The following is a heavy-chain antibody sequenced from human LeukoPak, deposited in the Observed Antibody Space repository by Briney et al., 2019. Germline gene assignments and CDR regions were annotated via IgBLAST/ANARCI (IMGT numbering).Heavy chain of an antibody. Sequence: GGSLRLSCVASGFTFSSYSMNWVRQAPGKGLEWVSSVSSSSSYIYYADSVKGRFTISRDNAKNSLYLQMNSLRAEDTAVYYCARYYGDYSCADYWGQGTLVTVSS. CDR2: VSSSSSYI. CDR1: GFTFSSYS. D-gene: IGHD4-17*01. CDR3: ARYYGDYSCADY. J-gene: IGHJ4*02. V-gene: IGHV3-21*01.